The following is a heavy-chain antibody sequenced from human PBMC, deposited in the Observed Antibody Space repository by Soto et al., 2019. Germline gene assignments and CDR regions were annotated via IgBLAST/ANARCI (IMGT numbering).Heavy chain of an antibody. D-gene: IGHD2-21*01. Sequence: QVQLVQSGAEVKKPGSSVKVSCKASGGTFSSYTISWVLQAPGQGLEWMGRIIPILGIANYAQKFQGRVTITADQSTSTAYMELSSLRSEDTAVYYGATLAYCGGDCRVNALWGRGTLVTVSS. CDR1: GGTFSSYT. CDR2: IIPILGIA. J-gene: IGHJ2*01. CDR3: ATLAYCGGDCRVNAL. V-gene: IGHV1-69*02.